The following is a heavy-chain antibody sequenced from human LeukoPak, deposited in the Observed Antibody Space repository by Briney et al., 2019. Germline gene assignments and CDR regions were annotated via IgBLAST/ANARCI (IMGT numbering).Heavy chain of an antibody. CDR2: INPNSGGT. J-gene: IGHJ4*02. Sequence: GASVKVSCKASGYTFTGYYMHWVRQAPGQGLEWMGWINPNSGGTNYAQKFQGRVTMTRDTSISTAYMELSRLRSDDTAVYYCARDLAPTYYYDSSGSTTLYWGQGTLVTVSS. CDR1: GYTFTGYY. CDR3: ARDLAPTYYYDSSGSTTLY. V-gene: IGHV1-2*02. D-gene: IGHD3-22*01.